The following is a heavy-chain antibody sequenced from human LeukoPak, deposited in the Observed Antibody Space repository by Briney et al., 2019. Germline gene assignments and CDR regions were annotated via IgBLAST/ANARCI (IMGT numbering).Heavy chain of an antibody. CDR3: ARAVTVVTAIHV. D-gene: IGHD2-21*02. CDR1: GFTVSSNY. J-gene: IGHJ4*02. V-gene: IGHV3-53*01. CDR2: LYSGGGT. Sequence: PGGSLRLSCAASGFTVSSNYMTWVRQAPGKGLEWVSVLYSGGGTYYADSVKGRFTISSDNSKNTRYLQMNSLGAEDTAVYYCARAVTVVTAIHVWGQGTLVTVSS.